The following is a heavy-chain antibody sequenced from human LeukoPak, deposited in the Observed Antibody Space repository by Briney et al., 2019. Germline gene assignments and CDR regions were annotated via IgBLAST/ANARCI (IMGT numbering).Heavy chain of an antibody. D-gene: IGHD2-2*01. CDR1: GFTFSDYY. Sequence: TGGSLRLSCAASGFTFSDYYMSWIRQAPGKGLEWVAHIKQDGSVTYYVDSVEGRFTISRDNAKSSLYLHMNSLRAEDTAVYYCARDQRACSSSSCYFHYYGMDVWGQGTTVTVSS. J-gene: IGHJ6*02. CDR2: IKQDGSVT. CDR3: ARDQRACSSSSCYFHYYGMDV. V-gene: IGHV3-7*01.